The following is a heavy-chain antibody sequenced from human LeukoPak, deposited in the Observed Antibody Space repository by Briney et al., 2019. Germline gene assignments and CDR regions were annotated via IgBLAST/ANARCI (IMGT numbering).Heavy chain of an antibody. Sequence: GGSLRLSCAASGFTFSSYAMSWVRQAPGKGLEWASAISGSGGSTYYADSVKGRFTISRDNSKNTLYLQMNSLRAEDTAVYYCAKEWSFSSGYSGYFDYWGQGTLVTVSS. J-gene: IGHJ4*02. CDR1: GFTFSSYA. D-gene: IGHD3-22*01. V-gene: IGHV3-23*01. CDR2: ISGSGGST. CDR3: AKEWSFSSGYSGYFDY.